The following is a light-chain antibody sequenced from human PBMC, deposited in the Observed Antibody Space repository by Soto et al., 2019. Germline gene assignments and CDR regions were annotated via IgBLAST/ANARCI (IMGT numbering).Light chain of an antibody. CDR3: QQYYSYPPT. Sequence: AIRMTQSPSSLSASTGDRVTITCRASQGISSYLAWYQQKPGKAPKLLIYAASTLQSGVPSRFSGSGSGTDFTVTISCLQSEDFVTYYCQQYYSYPPTFGGGTKVEIK. V-gene: IGKV1-8*01. J-gene: IGKJ4*01. CDR1: QGISSY. CDR2: AAS.